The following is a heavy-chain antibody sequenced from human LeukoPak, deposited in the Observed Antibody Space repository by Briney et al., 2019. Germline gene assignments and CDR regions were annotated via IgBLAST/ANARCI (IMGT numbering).Heavy chain of an antibody. Sequence: ASVKVSCKASGYTFTGYYMHWVRQAPGQGLEWMGWINPNSGGTNYAQKFQGRVTMTRDTSISTAYMELSSLRSEDTAVYYCAREDIVVVVASYYYYGMDVWGQGTTVTVSS. CDR3: AREDIVVVVASYYYYGMDV. CDR2: INPNSGGT. D-gene: IGHD2-15*01. V-gene: IGHV1-2*02. CDR1: GYTFTGYY. J-gene: IGHJ6*02.